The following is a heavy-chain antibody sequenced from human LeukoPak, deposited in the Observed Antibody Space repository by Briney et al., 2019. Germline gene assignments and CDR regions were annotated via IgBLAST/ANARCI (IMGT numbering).Heavy chain of an antibody. Sequence: GGSLRLSCAASGFTFSGYVMIWVRQAPGKGLEWVSTISGRGDSTYYADSVKGRFTISRDNSKNTLYLEVISLTAEDTAVYYCAKDDAWLRFGEWSQGTLVTVSS. CDR3: AKDDAWLRFGE. CDR2: ISGRGDST. J-gene: IGHJ4*02. D-gene: IGHD3-10*01. V-gene: IGHV3-23*01. CDR1: GFTFSGYV.